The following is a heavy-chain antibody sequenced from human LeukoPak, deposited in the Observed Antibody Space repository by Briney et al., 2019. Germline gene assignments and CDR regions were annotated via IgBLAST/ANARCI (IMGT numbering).Heavy chain of an antibody. J-gene: IGHJ4*02. Sequence: PSETLSLTCAVYGGSFSGYYWSWIRQPPGKGLEWIGEINHSGSTNYNPSLKSRVTISVDTSKNQFSLKLSSVTAADTAVYYCAKDSSGYLSDYWGQGTLVTVSS. CDR1: GGSFSGYY. D-gene: IGHD3-22*01. CDR3: AKDSSGYLSDY. CDR2: INHSGST. V-gene: IGHV4-34*01.